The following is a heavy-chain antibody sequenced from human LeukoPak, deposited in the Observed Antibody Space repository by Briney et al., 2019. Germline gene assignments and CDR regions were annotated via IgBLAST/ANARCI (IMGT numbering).Heavy chain of an antibody. D-gene: IGHD3-10*01. V-gene: IGHV4-39*07. Sequence: SETLSLTCTVSGGSISSSSYYWGWIRQPPGKGLEWIGRIYTSGSTNYNPSLKSRVTMSVDTSKNQFSLKLSSVTAADTAVYYCARDRSPGSSLWFGESYLNWFDPWGQGTLVTVSS. J-gene: IGHJ5*02. CDR3: ARDRSPGSSLWFGESYLNWFDP. CDR1: GGSISSSSYY. CDR2: IYTSGST.